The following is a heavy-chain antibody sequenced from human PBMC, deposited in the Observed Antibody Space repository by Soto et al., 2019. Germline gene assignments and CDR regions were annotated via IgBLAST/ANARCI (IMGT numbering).Heavy chain of an antibody. Sequence: ASVKVSCKASGYTFSNYGISWVRQAPGQGLEWMGWISGYNGNTNYAQEFQDRVTMTTDILTSTAYIGLRSLRSDDTAVYYCARDPRTYYYDTTGAPIGFWGQVTLVTVSS. D-gene: IGHD3-22*01. V-gene: IGHV1-18*01. CDR1: GYTFSNYG. CDR3: ARDPRTYYYDTTGAPIGF. J-gene: IGHJ4*02. CDR2: ISGYNGNT.